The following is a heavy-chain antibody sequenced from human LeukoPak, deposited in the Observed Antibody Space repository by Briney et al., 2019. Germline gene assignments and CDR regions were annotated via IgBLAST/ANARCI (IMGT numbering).Heavy chain of an antibody. Sequence: PGRSLRLSCAASGFTFSGYGMHWVRQAPDKGLEWVAVMWYDGNNKYYADSVKGRFTISRDNSKNTLYLQMNSLRAEDTAVYYCAKDWGYTTMVSYYFDYWGQGALVTVSS. D-gene: IGHD5-18*01. V-gene: IGHV3-33*06. CDR1: GFTFSGYG. J-gene: IGHJ4*02. CDR2: MWYDGNNK. CDR3: AKDWGYTTMVSYYFDY.